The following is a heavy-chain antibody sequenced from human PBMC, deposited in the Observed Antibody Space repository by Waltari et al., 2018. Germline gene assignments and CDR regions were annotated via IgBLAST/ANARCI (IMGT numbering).Heavy chain of an antibody. V-gene: IGHV1-8*01. CDR2: MNPNSGYT. CDR1: GYTFTSFD. Sequence: QVQLVQSGAEVKKPGASVKVSCKASGYTFTSFDINWVRQATGQGLEWMGWMNPNSGYTGYPQKFQGRVTITRNTSISTAYMELSTLRSEDTAVYYCARGNGYDNSGYSAYGPYPDYWGQGTLVTVSS. D-gene: IGHD3-22*01. CDR3: ARGNGYDNSGYSAYGPYPDY. J-gene: IGHJ4*02.